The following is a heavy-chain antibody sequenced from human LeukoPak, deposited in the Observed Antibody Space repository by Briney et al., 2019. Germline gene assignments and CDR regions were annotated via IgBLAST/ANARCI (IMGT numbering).Heavy chain of an antibody. V-gene: IGHV3-21*01. Sequence: GGSLRLSCAASGFTFSSYSMNWIRQAPGKGLEWVSSISSSASYIYYADSVKGRFTISKDNAKNSLYLQMNSLRAEDTAVYYCARAGGSTVSHSDYWGQGTLVTVSS. CDR1: GFTFSSYS. J-gene: IGHJ4*02. CDR2: ISSSASYI. CDR3: ARAGGSTVSHSDY. D-gene: IGHD4-17*01.